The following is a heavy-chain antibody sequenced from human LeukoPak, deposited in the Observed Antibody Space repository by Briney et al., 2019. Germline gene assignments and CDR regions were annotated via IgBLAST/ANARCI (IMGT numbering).Heavy chain of an antibody. Sequence: PGRSLRLSCAASGFTFSSYGMHWVRQAPGKGLEWVAVISYDGSNKYYADSVKGRFTISRDDSKNTLYLQMNSLRAEDTAVYYCAKEAFVYSSSWSYYFDYWGQGTLVTVSS. CDR2: ISYDGSNK. D-gene: IGHD6-13*01. V-gene: IGHV3-30*18. J-gene: IGHJ4*02. CDR1: GFTFSSYG. CDR3: AKEAFVYSSSWSYYFDY.